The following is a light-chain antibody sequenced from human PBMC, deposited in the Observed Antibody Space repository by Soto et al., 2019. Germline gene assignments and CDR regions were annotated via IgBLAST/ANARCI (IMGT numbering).Light chain of an antibody. V-gene: IGLV2-14*01. CDR3: CSYTTSNTRQIV. CDR1: SSDAGGYNY. CDR2: DVS. Sequence: QSVLTQPASVSGSPGQSITISCTGTSSDAGGYNYVSWYQQHPGKAPKFMIYDVSNRPSGVSNRFSGSKSGNTASLTISGLQAEDEADYYCCSYTTSNTRQIVFGTGTNVTVL. J-gene: IGLJ1*01.